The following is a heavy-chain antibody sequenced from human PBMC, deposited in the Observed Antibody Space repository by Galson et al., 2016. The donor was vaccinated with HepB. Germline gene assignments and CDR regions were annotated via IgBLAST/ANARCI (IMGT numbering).Heavy chain of an antibody. CDR3: AGLAAGSGLFDF. CDR2: IYTTKST. V-gene: IGHV4-61*02. J-gene: IGHJ4*02. CDR1: GASISTGSFY. Sequence: TVSGASISTGSFYWSWIRQPAGKGLEWIGRIYTTKSTYYNPSLKSRVTMSLNTSNNQFSLRLTSVTTADTAVYFCAGLAAGSGLFDFWGQGILVTVSS. D-gene: IGHD6-13*01.